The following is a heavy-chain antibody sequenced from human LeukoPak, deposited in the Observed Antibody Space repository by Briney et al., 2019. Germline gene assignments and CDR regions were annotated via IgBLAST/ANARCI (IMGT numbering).Heavy chain of an antibody. CDR3: ARGGGSYRFGY. J-gene: IGHJ4*02. CDR1: GFTFMSNG. CDR2: IKQDGSEK. Sequence: GGSLRLSCAASGFTFMSNGMSWGRRAPGKGLEWVANIKQDGSEKYYVDSVKGRFTISRDNAKNSLYLQMNSLRAEDTAVYYCARGGGSYRFGYWGQGTLVTVSS. D-gene: IGHD1-26*01. V-gene: IGHV3-7*04.